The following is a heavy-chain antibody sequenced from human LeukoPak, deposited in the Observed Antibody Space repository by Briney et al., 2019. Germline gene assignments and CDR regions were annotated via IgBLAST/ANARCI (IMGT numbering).Heavy chain of an antibody. J-gene: IGHJ4*02. CDR1: GFTFSSYE. CDR3: ARHWASRLFDY. V-gene: IGHV3-48*03. D-gene: IGHD3-16*01. Sequence: GGSLSLSCAASGFTFSSYEMNWVRQAPGKGLEWVSYISSSGSIIYYADSVKGRFTISRDNAKNSLYLQMNSLRAEDTAVYYCARHWASRLFDYWGQGTLVTVSS. CDR2: ISSSGSII.